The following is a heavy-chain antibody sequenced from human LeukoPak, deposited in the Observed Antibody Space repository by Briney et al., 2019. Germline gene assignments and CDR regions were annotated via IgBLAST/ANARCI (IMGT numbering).Heavy chain of an antibody. CDR3: ARDYVWGSFSFDY. D-gene: IGHD3-16*01. V-gene: IGHV3-74*03. J-gene: IGHJ4*02. CDR1: GFTFSRYW. CDR2: ISPDGSTT. Sequence: GGSLRLSCAASGFTFSRYWMHWVRQAPGKGLMWVSRISPDGSTTLYADSVKGRFTISRDNAKNTLYLQMNSLGAEDTAVYYCARDYVWGSFSFDYWGQGTLVTVSS.